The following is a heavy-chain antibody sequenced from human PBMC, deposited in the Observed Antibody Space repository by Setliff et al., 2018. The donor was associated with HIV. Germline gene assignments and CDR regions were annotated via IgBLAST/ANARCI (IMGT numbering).Heavy chain of an antibody. V-gene: IGHV1-46*01. J-gene: IGHJ4*01. CDR2: INTSGGSA. Sequence: VKVSCTASGYTFTSYPMHWVRQAPGQGLEWMGVINTSGGSAGYAEKFRGRVTMTRDTSTNTVYMDLRNLRSEDTAVYYCARNQGDASGWYAGDYWGHGTLVTVSS. CDR3: ARNQGDASGWYAGDY. CDR1: GYTFTSYP. D-gene: IGHD6-19*01.